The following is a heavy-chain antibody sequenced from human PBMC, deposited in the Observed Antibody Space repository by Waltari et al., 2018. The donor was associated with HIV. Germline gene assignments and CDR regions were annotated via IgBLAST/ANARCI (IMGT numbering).Heavy chain of an antibody. CDR2: IVVGSGNT. Sequence: QMQLVQSGPEEKKPGTSVKVSCKASGFTFTSSAVQWVRQARGQRLQWIGWIVVGSGNTNYAQKFQERVTITRDMSTSTAYMELSSLRSEDTAVYYCAAESIAARDSVYYWGQGTLVTVSS. CDR3: AAESIAARDSVYY. CDR1: GFTFTSSA. J-gene: IGHJ4*02. V-gene: IGHV1-58*01. D-gene: IGHD6-6*01.